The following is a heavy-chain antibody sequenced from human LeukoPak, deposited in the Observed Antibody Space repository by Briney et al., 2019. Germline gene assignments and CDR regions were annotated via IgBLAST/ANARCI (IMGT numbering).Heavy chain of an antibody. CDR3: ATYRQVLLPFES. D-gene: IGHD2-8*02. Sequence: GGSLRLSCAASGFTFSTFAMIWVRQPLGKGLEWVSSIFPSGGEIHYADSVRGRFTISRDNFKSTLSLQMNSLRAEDTAIYYCATYRQVLLPFESWGQGTLVTVSS. CDR1: GFTFSTFA. V-gene: IGHV3-23*01. CDR2: IFPSGGEI. J-gene: IGHJ4*02.